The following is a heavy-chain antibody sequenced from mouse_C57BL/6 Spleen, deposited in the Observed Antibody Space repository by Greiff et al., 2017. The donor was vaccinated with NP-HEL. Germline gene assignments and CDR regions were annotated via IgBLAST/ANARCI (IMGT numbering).Heavy chain of an antibody. D-gene: IGHD1-1*01. CDR2: ISSGSSTI. CDR1: GFTFSDYG. V-gene: IGHV5-17*01. J-gene: IGHJ4*01. CDR3: ARLPDYYGSSYDAMDY. Sequence: EVQRVESGGGLVKPGGSLKLSCAASGFTFSDYGMHWVRQAPEKGLEWVAYISSGSSTIYYADTVKGRFTISRDNAKNTLFLQMTSLRSEDTAMYYCARLPDYYGSSYDAMDYWGQGTSVTVSS.